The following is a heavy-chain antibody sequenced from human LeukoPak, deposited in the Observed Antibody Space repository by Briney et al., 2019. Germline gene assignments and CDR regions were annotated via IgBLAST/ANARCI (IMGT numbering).Heavy chain of an antibody. CDR2: INPSGGST. V-gene: IGHV1-46*01. Sequence: ASVKVSCKTSGYTFTSYYMHWVRQAPGQGLEWMGIINPSGGSTSYAQKFQGRVTMTRATSTSTVYMELSSLRSEDTAVYYCARSNNYYAGSGYYAKTRRDFDYWGQGTLVAVSS. CDR1: GYTFTSYY. D-gene: IGHD3-22*01. J-gene: IGHJ4*02. CDR3: ARSNNYYAGSGYYAKTRRDFDY.